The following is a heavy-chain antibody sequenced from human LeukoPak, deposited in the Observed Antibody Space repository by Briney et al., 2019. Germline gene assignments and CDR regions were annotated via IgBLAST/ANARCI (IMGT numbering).Heavy chain of an antibody. CDR1: GFTFSGYW. D-gene: IGHD2-2*03. Sequence: GGSLRLSCVASGFTFSGYWMHWVRQAPGKGLVWFSRINSDGSSTSYADSVKGRFTISRDNAKNTLYLQMNSLRAEDTAVYYCARGGYCSSTSCYYYYGMDVWGQGTTVTVSS. CDR3: ARGGYCSSTSCYYYYGMDV. J-gene: IGHJ6*02. CDR2: INSDGSST. V-gene: IGHV3-74*01.